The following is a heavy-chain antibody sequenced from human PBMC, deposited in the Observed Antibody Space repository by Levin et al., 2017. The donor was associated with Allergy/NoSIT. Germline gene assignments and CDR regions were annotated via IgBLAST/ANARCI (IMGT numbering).Heavy chain of an antibody. D-gene: IGHD2-15*01. CDR1: GGSISSGGYS. CDR3: ARDQGVAATYAFDI. J-gene: IGHJ3*02. V-gene: IGHV4-30-2*01. CDR2: IYHSGST. Sequence: KASETLSLTCAVSGGSISSGGYSWSWIRQPPGKGLEWIGYIYHSGSTYYNPSLKSRVTISVDRSKNQFSLKMSSVTAADTAVYYCARDQGVAATYAFDIWGQGTMVTVSS.